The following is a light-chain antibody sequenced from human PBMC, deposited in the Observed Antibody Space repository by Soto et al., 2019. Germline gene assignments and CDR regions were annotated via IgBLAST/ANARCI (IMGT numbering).Light chain of an antibody. CDR3: QQYGTSPET. Sequence: EMVLTQSPDALSLSPGERATLSCRARQTVSSNFLAWYQQRPGQAPRLLIYGASSRATGIPDRFSGSGSGTDFTLTISRLEPEDLAVYYCQQYGTSPETFGQGTKVDIK. V-gene: IGKV3-20*01. J-gene: IGKJ1*01. CDR1: QTVSSNF. CDR2: GAS.